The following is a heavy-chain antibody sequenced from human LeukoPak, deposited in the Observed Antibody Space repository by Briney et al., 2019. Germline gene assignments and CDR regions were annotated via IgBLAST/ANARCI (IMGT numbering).Heavy chain of an antibody. V-gene: IGHV3-21*01. CDR1: GFTFSSYS. CDR3: ARDLRRYSYGYSDY. Sequence: GGSLRLSCAASGFTFSSYSMNWARQAPGRGLEWVSSISSSSSYIYYADSVKGRFTISRDNAKNSLYLQMNSLRAEDTAVYYCARDLRRYSYGYSDYWGQGTLVTVSS. D-gene: IGHD5-18*01. CDR2: ISSSSSYI. J-gene: IGHJ4*02.